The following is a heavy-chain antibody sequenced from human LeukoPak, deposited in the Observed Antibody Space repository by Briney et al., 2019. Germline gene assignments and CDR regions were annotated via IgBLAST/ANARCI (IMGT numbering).Heavy chain of an antibody. J-gene: IGHJ5*02. CDR2: IYYSGST. D-gene: IGHD3-9*01. V-gene: IGHV4-59*07. Sequence: SDTLSLTCTVSDDSFSSHYWTWIRQPPGKGLEWIGYIYYSGSTNYNPSLKSRVTISVDTSKNQFSLKLSSVTAADTAVYYCATSQYYDILTGSGGWFDPWGQGTLVTVSS. CDR3: ATSQYYDILTGSGGWFDP. CDR1: DDSFSSHY.